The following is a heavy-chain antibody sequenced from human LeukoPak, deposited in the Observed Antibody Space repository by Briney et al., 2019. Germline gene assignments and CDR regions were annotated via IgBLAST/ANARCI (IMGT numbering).Heavy chain of an antibody. CDR2: IKKDGSGI. J-gene: IGHJ6*04. CDR1: GFTFTDYS. CDR3: AGGNSMNV. V-gene: IGHV3-7*03. D-gene: IGHD1/OR15-1a*01. Sequence: PGGSLRLSCSASGFTFTDYSMHWVRQAPGKGLEGVANIKKDGSGISYVDSVQGRFIISRDNAKNSLYLQMNSLRVEDTAVYFCAGGNSMNVWGKGTAVTVSS.